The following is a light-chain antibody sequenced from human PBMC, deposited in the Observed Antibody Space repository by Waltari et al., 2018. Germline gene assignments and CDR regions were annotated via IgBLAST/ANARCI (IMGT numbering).Light chain of an antibody. CDR2: ITS. Sequence: QAVVTQEPSLTVSPGGTVTLTCASSTGAVTSSFYPSWFQHKPGQAPRALIYITSHNDSWTPARFSGSLLGGKAALTLSGVQPEDEAEYYCLLHYDGPWVFGGGTKLTVL. J-gene: IGLJ3*02. CDR1: TGAVTSSFY. CDR3: LLHYDGPWV. V-gene: IGLV7-43*01.